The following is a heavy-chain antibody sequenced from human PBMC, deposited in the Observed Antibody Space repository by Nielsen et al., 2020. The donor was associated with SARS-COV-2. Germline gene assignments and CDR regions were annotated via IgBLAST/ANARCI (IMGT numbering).Heavy chain of an antibody. J-gene: IGHJ2*01. CDR3: ARDQNRVGYFDL. CDR1: GYTFTSYD. D-gene: IGHD1-14*01. V-gene: IGHV1-46*01. Sequence: ASVKVSCKASGYTFTSYDINWVRQAPGQGLEWMGIINPSGGSTSYAQKFQGRVTMTRDTSTSTVYMELSSLRSEDTAVYYCARDQNRVGYFDLWGRGTLVTVSS. CDR2: INPSGGST.